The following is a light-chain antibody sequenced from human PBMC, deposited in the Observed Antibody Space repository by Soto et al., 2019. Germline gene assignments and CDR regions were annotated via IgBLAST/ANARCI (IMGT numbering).Light chain of an antibody. Sequence: EIVLTQSPGTLSLSPGEGATLSCRASQSVSSFFLAWYQQKPGQAPRLLIYGASSRATGIPDRFSGSVSGTDFTLTISRLEPEDFAVYYCQQYGSSPLTFGGGTKVEIK. CDR2: GAS. CDR1: QSVSSFF. J-gene: IGKJ4*01. V-gene: IGKV3-20*01. CDR3: QQYGSSPLT.